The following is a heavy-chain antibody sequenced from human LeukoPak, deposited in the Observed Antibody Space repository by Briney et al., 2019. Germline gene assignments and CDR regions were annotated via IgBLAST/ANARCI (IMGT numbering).Heavy chain of an antibody. J-gene: IGHJ4*02. CDR2: ISGSGGST. CDR1: GCTFSSYA. V-gene: IGHV3-23*01. D-gene: IGHD6-6*01. Sequence: PGGSLRPSCAASGCTFSSYAMSWVRLAPGKGLEWVSVISGSGGSTYYADSVKGRFTISRDNSKNTLYLQMNSLRAEDTAVYYCAKVLSSSHDSEYYDYWGQGTLVTVSS. CDR3: AKVLSSSHDSEYYDY.